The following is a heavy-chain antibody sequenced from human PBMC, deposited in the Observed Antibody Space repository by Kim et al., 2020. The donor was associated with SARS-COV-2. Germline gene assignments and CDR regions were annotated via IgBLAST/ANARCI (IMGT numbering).Heavy chain of an antibody. D-gene: IGHD2-21*02. V-gene: IGHV3-21*01. CDR2: ISSSSSYI. CDR1: GFTFSSYS. J-gene: IGHJ4*02. CDR3: ARDPKYSMTADY. Sequence: GGSLRLSCAASGFTFSSYSMNWVRQAPGKGLEWVSSISSSSSYIYYADSVKGRFTISRDNAKNSLYLQMNSLRAEDTAVYYCARDPKYSMTADYGGQGTLVTVSS.